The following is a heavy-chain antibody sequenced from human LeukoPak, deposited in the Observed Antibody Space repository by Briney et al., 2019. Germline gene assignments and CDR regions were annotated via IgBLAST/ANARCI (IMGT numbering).Heavy chain of an antibody. J-gene: IGHJ4*02. CDR3: ARNYFQGVPGVY. D-gene: IGHD3-10*01. V-gene: IGHV1-2*02. CDR1: GYTFTGYY. Sequence: ASVKVSCKASGYTFTGYYMHWVRQAPGQGLEWMGWINPNSGGTNYAQKFQGRVTMTRDTSISTAYMELNSLRADDTAVYYCARNYFQGVPGVYWGQGTLVTVSS. CDR2: INPNSGGT.